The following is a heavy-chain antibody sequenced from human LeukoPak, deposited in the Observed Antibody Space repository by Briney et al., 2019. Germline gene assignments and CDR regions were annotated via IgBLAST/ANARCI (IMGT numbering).Heavy chain of an antibody. CDR1: GFTFSFYG. CDR3: VQDWAWGAFGY. V-gene: IGHV3-23*01. D-gene: IGHD7-27*01. CDR2: ITGAGHT. J-gene: IGHJ4*02. Sequence: GGTLRLPCAASGFTFSFYGMNWVRQAPGKGLEWVSGITGAGHTYYAYSVQGRFTLYRDKSKNTLYLQMNRLGAEDTAIYYCVQDWAWGAFGYWGQGTLVTVSS.